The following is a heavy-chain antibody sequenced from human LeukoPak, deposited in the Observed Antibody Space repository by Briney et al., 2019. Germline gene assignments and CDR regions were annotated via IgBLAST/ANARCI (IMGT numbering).Heavy chain of an antibody. V-gene: IGHV4-38-2*02. CDR3: ARQLEYSSSWLASYYYYYMDV. CDR2: IYHSGST. J-gene: IGHJ6*03. CDR1: GYSISSGYY. Sequence: SETLSLTCTVSGYSISSGYYWGWIRQPPGKGLEWIGSIYHSGSTYYNPSLKSRVTISVDTSKNQFSLKLSSVTAADTAVYYCARQLEYSSSWLASYYYYYMDVWGKGTTVTISS. D-gene: IGHD6-13*01.